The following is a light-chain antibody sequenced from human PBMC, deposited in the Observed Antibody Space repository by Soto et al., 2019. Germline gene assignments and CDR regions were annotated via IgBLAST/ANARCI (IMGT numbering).Light chain of an antibody. Sequence: QSVLTQPPSASGSPGQSVAISCTGTSSDVGATDYVSWYQQHSGKAPKLLLYEVNKRPAGVPDRFSGSKSGNTASLAVSALQADDEADYSCISHAGASNVLGTGTKVTVL. J-gene: IGLJ1*01. CDR2: EVN. CDR3: ISHAGASNV. V-gene: IGLV2-8*01. CDR1: SSDVGATDY.